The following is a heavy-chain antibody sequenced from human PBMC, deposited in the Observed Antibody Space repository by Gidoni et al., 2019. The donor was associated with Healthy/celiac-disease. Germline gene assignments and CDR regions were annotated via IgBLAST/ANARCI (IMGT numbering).Heavy chain of an antibody. V-gene: IGHV4-4*07. CDR2: IYTSGST. J-gene: IGHJ6*02. CDR3: ARDKAASVAPTGSLRGLLLYYYGMDV. D-gene: IGHD6-19*01. CDR1: GGSISSSY. Sequence: QVQLQESGPGLVKPSETLSLTCTVSGGSISSSYWTWIRQPAGKGLEWIGRIYTSGSTNYNPSLKSRVTMSVDTSKNQFSLKLSSVTAADTAVYYCARDKAASVAPTGSLRGLLLYYYGMDVWGQGTTVTVSS.